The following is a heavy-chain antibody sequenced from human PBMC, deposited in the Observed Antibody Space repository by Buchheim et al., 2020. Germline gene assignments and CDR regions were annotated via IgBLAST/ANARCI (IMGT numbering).Heavy chain of an antibody. D-gene: IGHD4/OR15-4a*01. CDR3: ARYAYGVRRWFDS. CDR2: IRSTGSV. CDR1: GFTFSDYY. Sequence: QAQLVESGGGLVKPGGSLRLSCAASGFTFSDYYMTWIRQAPGKGLEWISYIRSTGSVHYADSVKGRFTISRDNAKNSIYLQLNTLRGEDTAVYYCARYAYGVRRWFDSWGQGTL. V-gene: IGHV3-11*01. J-gene: IGHJ5*01.